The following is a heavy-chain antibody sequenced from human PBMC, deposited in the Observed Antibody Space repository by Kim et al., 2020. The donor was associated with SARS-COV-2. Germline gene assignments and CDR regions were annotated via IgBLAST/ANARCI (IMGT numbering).Heavy chain of an antibody. D-gene: IGHD2-15*01. CDR1: GFTFSSYA. V-gene: IGHV3-23*01. J-gene: IGHJ4*02. Sequence: GGSLRLSCAASGFTFSSYAMSWVRQAPGKGLEWVSAISGSGGSTYYADSVKGRFTISRDNSKNTLYLQMNSLRAEDTAVYYCAKDQRVVVAGGLDYWGQGTLVTVSS. CDR3: AKDQRVVVAGGLDY. CDR2: ISGSGGST.